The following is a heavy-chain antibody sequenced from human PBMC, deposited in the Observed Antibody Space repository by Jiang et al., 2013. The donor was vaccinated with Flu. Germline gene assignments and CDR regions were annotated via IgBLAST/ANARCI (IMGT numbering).Heavy chain of an antibody. Sequence: PGLVKPSQTLSLTCTVSGGSISSGGYYWSWIRQHPGKGLEWIGYIYYSGSTYYNPSLKSRVTISVDTSKNQFSLKLSSVTAADTAVYYCARGRSLWFRELFLGPNFDYWGQGTLVTVSS. CDR1: GGSISSGGYY. V-gene: IGHV4-31*03. CDR3: ARGRSLWFRELFLGPNFDY. J-gene: IGHJ4*02. D-gene: IGHD3-10*01. CDR2: IYYSGST.